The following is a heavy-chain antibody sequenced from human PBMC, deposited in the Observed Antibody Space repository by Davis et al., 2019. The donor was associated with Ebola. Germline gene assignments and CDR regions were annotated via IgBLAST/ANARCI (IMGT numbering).Heavy chain of an antibody. CDR1: GFPFSSYW. V-gene: IGHV3-7*03. CDR3: AREGGGSWGY. Sequence: PGGSLRLSCAASGFPFSSYWMSWVRKAPGKGLEWVANIKQDGSEEYYVDSVKGRFTVSRDNANNSVHLQMDSLRAEDTAVYYCAREGGGSWGYWGQGTGVTVS. D-gene: IGHD1-26*01. CDR2: IKQDGSEE. J-gene: IGHJ4*02.